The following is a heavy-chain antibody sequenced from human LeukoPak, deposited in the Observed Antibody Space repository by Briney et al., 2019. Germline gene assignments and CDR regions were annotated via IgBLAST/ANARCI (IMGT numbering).Heavy chain of an antibody. CDR2: INPNSGGT. Sequence: ASVKVSCTASGYTFTGYYMHWVRQAPGQGLEWMGRINPNSGGTNYAQKFQGRVTMTRDTSISTAYMELSRLRSDDTAVYYCARQLITYNWFDPWGQGTLVTVSS. J-gene: IGHJ5*02. D-gene: IGHD3-10*01. V-gene: IGHV1-2*06. CDR3: ARQLITYNWFDP. CDR1: GYTFTGYY.